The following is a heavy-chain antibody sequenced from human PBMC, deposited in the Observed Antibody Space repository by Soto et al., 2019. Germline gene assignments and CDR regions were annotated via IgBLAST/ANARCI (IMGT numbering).Heavy chain of an antibody. CDR2: ISAYNGNT. V-gene: IGHV1-18*01. Sequence: ASVKVSCKASGYTFTSYGISWVRQAPGQGLEWMGWISAYNGNTNYAQKLQGRVTMTTDTSTSTAYMELRSLRSDDTAVYYCAISNGYAIQRGYNWFDPWGQGTLVTVSS. J-gene: IGHJ5*02. CDR1: GYTFTSYG. D-gene: IGHD2-8*01. CDR3: AISNGYAIQRGYNWFDP.